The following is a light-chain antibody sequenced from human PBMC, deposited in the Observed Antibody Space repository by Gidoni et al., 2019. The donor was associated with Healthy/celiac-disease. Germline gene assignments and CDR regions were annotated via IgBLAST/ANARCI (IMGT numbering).Light chain of an antibody. CDR1: SSNIGAGYD. CDR2: GNS. CDR3: QAYDSSLSGARV. Sequence: QSVLTQPPSVSWAPGQRVTIPCTGSSSNIGAGYDVNWYQQLPGTAPKRPIYGNSKRPSGVPDRFSGSKSGTSASLAITGLQAEDEADYYCQAYDSSLSGARVFGGGSKLTVL. V-gene: IGLV1-40*01. J-gene: IGLJ2*01.